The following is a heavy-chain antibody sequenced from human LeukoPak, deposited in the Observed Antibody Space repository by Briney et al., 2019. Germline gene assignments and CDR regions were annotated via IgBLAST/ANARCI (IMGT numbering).Heavy chain of an antibody. CDR1: GGSISSGSYY. CDR3: AREQWLIGGYFQH. V-gene: IGHV4-61*02. D-gene: IGHD6-19*01. CDR2: IYTSGST. J-gene: IGHJ1*01. Sequence: PSETLSLTCTVSGGSISSGSYYWSWIRQPAGKGLEWIGRIYTSGSTNYNPSLKSRVTILGDTSKNQFSLKLSSVTAADTAVYYCAREQWLIGGYFQHWGQGTLVTVSS.